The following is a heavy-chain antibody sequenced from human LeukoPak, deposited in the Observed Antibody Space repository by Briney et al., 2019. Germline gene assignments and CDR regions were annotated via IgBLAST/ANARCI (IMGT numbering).Heavy chain of an antibody. Sequence: GGSLRLSCAPSGFTFSRHGMNWVRQAPGKGLEWVSYISSTSSFIYYADSVKGRFTISRDNAKKSLYLQMNGLRAEDTAVFYCARDDSGSYPNYFENWGQGTLVTVSS. CDR3: ARDDSGSYPNYFEN. CDR1: GFTFSRHG. D-gene: IGHD1-26*01. J-gene: IGHJ4*02. CDR2: ISSTSSFI. V-gene: IGHV3-48*01.